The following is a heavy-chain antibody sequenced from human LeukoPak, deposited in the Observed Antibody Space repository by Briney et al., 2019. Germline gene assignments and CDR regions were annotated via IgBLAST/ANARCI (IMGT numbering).Heavy chain of an antibody. V-gene: IGHV3-7*01. J-gene: IGHJ6*03. CDR2: IKQDGSEK. D-gene: IGHD6-13*01. CDR1: GFTFSSYW. CDR3: ARGEAYGRSWDYYYYYMDV. Sequence: GGSLRLSCAASGFTFSSYWMNWVRQAPGKGLEWVANIKQDGSEKHSVDSVKGRFTISRDNAKNSLYLQMNSLRAEDTAVYYCARGEAYGRSWDYYYYYMDVWGKGTTVTISS.